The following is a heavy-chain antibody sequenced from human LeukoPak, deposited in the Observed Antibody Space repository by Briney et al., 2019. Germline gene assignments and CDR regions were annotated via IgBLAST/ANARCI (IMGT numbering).Heavy chain of an antibody. CDR2: ISSSSSTI. D-gene: IGHD2-15*01. CDR3: ARVGRRGGSSS. Sequence: GRSLRLSCAASGFTFSNYWMSWVRQAPGKGLEGVSYISSSSSTIYYADSVKGRFTISRDNAKNSLYLQMNSLRAEDTAVYYCARVGRRGGSSSWGQGTMVTVSS. J-gene: IGHJ3*01. V-gene: IGHV3-48*01. CDR1: GFTFSNYW.